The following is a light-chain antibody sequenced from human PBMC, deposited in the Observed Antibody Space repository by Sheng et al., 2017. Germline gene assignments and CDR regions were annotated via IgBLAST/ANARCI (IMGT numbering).Light chain of an antibody. CDR1: SSNVGGYNY. Sequence: QSALTQPRSVSGSPGQSVTISCTGTSSNVGGYNYVSWYQQHPGKAPKLIIYDVNMRPSGVPDRFSGSKSGNTASLTISGLQAEDEADYYCCSYAGSYTWVFGGGTKLTV. CDR2: DVN. J-gene: IGLJ3*02. CDR3: CSYAGSYTWV. V-gene: IGLV2-11*01.